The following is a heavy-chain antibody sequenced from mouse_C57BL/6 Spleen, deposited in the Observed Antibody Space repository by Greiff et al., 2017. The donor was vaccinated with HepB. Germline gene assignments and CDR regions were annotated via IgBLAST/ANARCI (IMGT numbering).Heavy chain of an antibody. Sequence: VQLQQSGAELAKPGASVKLSCKASGYTFTSYWMHWVKQRPGQGLEWIGYINPSSGYTKYNQKFKDKATLTADKSSSTAYMQLSSLTYEDSAVYDCSTYGYDEGFAYWGHGTLVTVSA. D-gene: IGHD2-2*01. CDR2: INPSSGYT. CDR1: GYTFTSYW. J-gene: IGHJ3*01. CDR3: STYGYDEGFAY. V-gene: IGHV1-7*01.